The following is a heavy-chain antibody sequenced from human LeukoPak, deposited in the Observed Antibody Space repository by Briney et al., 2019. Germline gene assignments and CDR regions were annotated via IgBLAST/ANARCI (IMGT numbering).Heavy chain of an antibody. CDR3: AKDREGNHFDY. CDR2: ISYDGSNK. J-gene: IGHJ4*02. D-gene: IGHD1-14*01. Sequence: GRSLRLSCAASGFTFSSYGMHWVRQAPGKGLEWVAVISYDGSNKYYADSVKGRFTISRDNSKNTLDLQMNSLRAEDTAVYYCAKDREGNHFDYWGQGTLVTVSS. V-gene: IGHV3-30*18. CDR1: GFTFSSYG.